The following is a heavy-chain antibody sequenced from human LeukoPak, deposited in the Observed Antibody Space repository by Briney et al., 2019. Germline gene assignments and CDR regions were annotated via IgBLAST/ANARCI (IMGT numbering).Heavy chain of an antibody. Sequence: ETLSLTCAVYGGSFSGYYWSWIRQPPGKGLEWVSATSGSGGSTYYADSVKGRFTISRDNSKNTLYLQMNSLRADDTALYYCAKRGSYDFWSGYYYDYWGRGTPVTVSS. CDR1: GGSFSGYY. V-gene: IGHV3-23*01. CDR2: TSGSGGST. J-gene: IGHJ4*02. CDR3: AKRGSYDFWSGYYYDY. D-gene: IGHD3-3*01.